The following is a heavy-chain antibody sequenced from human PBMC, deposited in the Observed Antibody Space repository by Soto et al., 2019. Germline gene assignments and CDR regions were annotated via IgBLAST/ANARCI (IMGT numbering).Heavy chain of an antibody. D-gene: IGHD3-16*01. CDR2: IYYSGST. Sequence: QVQLQESGPGLVKPSQTLSLTCTVSGGSISSGGYYWSWIRQHPGKGLEWIGYIYYSGSTYYNPSLKSRVTLSVDTSKNQFSLQLSSVTAADTAVYYCARERVGHYYGMDVWGQGTTVTVSS. CDR3: ARERVGHYYGMDV. V-gene: IGHV4-31*03. J-gene: IGHJ6*02. CDR1: GGSISSGGYY.